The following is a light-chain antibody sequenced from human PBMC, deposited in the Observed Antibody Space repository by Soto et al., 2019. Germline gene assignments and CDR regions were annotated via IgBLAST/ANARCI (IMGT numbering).Light chain of an antibody. Sequence: EIVLTQSPGTLSVSPGERVTLSCRASQSVDIDLVWYQQKPGQAPRLLIYGASTRATDMPGRFRGSGAGAEFTLTISSLQSEDSAVYYCQQYRGWPRTFGQGTKVEIK. CDR3: QQYRGWPRT. CDR2: GAS. J-gene: IGKJ1*01. CDR1: QSVDID. V-gene: IGKV3D-15*01.